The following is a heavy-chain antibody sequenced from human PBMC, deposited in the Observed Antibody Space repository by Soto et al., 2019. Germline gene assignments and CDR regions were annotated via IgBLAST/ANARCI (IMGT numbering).Heavy chain of an antibody. Sequence: SAKVSCKAAGGTFSSYAISWVRQPPAQGLEWMEGIIPISGTANYAQKFQGRGTITADESTSTAYMELSSLRSEDTAVYYCARDHCYDSSGYGVQHDDYWGQGTLVTVSS. V-gene: IGHV1-69*13. D-gene: IGHD3-22*01. CDR1: GGTFSSYA. CDR2: IIPISGTA. J-gene: IGHJ4*02. CDR3: ARDHCYDSSGYGVQHDDY.